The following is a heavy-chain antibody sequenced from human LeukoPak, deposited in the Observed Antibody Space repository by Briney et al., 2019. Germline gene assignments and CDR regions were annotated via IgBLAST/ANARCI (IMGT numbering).Heavy chain of an antibody. D-gene: IGHD2-15*01. Sequence: SETLSLTCTVSGGSISSISYYWSWIRQHPGKGLEWIGYIYYSGSTYYNPSLKSRVTISVDTSKNQFSLKLSSVTAADTAVYYCARGVVVVVAATPVFDYWGQGTLVTVSS. CDR1: GGSISSISYY. CDR3: ARGVVVVVAATPVFDY. CDR2: IYYSGST. V-gene: IGHV4-31*03. J-gene: IGHJ4*02.